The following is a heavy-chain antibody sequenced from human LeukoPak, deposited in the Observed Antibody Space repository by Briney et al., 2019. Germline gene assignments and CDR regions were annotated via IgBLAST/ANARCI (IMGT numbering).Heavy chain of an antibody. CDR1: GFTFSSYG. CDR3: AKDKRSTSWDYFDY. Sequence: PGGSLRLSCAASGFTFSSYGMHWVRQAPGQGLEWVAVIWHDGSNKYYVDSVKGRFTISRDNSKNTLYLQMNSLRTEDTAVYYCAKDKRSTSWDYFDYWGQGTLVTVSS. J-gene: IGHJ4*02. CDR2: IWHDGSNK. D-gene: IGHD2-2*01. V-gene: IGHV3-33*06.